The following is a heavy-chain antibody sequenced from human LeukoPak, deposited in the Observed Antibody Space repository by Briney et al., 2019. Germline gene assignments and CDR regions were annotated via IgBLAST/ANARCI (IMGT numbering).Heavy chain of an antibody. CDR1: GGTFSSYA. Sequence: ASVKVSCKASGGTFSSYAISWVRQAPGQGLEWMGGIIPIFGTANYAQKFQGRVTITTDEPTSTAYMELSSLRSEDTAVYYCARERILEWLAYMDVWGKGTTVTVSS. CDR3: ARERILEWLAYMDV. J-gene: IGHJ6*03. V-gene: IGHV1-69*05. CDR2: IIPIFGTA. D-gene: IGHD3-3*01.